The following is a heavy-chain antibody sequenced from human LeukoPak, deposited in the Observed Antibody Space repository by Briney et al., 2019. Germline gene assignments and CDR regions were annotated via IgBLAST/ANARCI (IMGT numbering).Heavy chain of an antibody. J-gene: IGHJ3*02. CDR2: ISSSSSYI. D-gene: IGHD1-26*01. CDR3: AKEFIPFAGVGADAFDI. V-gene: IGHV3-21*04. CDR1: GFTFSSYS. Sequence: PGGSLRLSCAASGFTFSSYSMNWVRQAPGKGLEWVSSISSSSSYIYYADSVKGRFTISRDNSKNTLYLQMNSLRAEDTAVYYCAKEFIPFAGVGADAFDIWGQGTMVTVSS.